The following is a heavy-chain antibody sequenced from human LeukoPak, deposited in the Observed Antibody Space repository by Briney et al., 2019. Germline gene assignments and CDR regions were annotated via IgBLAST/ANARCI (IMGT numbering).Heavy chain of an antibody. CDR1: GFTFSSYG. D-gene: IGHD3-16*02. CDR3: ARDRLGV. Sequence: PGRSLRLSCAASGFTFSSYGMHWVRQAPGKGLEWVAVISYDGSNKYYADSVKGRFTISRDNSKNTLYLQMNSLRAEDTAVYYCARDRLGVWGQGTTVTVSS. CDR2: ISYDGSNK. J-gene: IGHJ6*02. V-gene: IGHV3-30*03.